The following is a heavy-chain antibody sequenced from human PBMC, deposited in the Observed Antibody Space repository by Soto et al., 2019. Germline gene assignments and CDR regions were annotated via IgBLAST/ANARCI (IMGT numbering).Heavy chain of an antibody. CDR1: GGSISSGGYY. CDR3: ASCDACGGYSPEASWGY. J-gene: IGHJ4*02. V-gene: IGHV4-31*03. CDR2: IYYSGST. Sequence: SETLSLTCTVSGGSISSGGYYWRWIRQHPGKGLEWIGYIYYSGSTYYNPSLKSRVTISVDTSKNQFSLKLSSVTAADTALYYCASCDACGGYSPEASWGYWVQGPRITVSS. D-gene: IGHD2-21*01.